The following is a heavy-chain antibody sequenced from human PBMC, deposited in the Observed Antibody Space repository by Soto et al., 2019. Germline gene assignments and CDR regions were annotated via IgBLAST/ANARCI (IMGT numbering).Heavy chain of an antibody. CDR2: ISGSGGST. Sequence: LRLSCAASGFTFSSYAMSWVRQAPGKGLEWVSAISGSGGSTYYADSVKGRFTISRDNSKNTLYLQMNSLRAEDTAVYYCAKAVKAIFGVVDRFDPWGQGTLVTVSS. D-gene: IGHD3-3*01. J-gene: IGHJ5*02. V-gene: IGHV3-23*01. CDR1: GFTFSSYA. CDR3: AKAVKAIFGVVDRFDP.